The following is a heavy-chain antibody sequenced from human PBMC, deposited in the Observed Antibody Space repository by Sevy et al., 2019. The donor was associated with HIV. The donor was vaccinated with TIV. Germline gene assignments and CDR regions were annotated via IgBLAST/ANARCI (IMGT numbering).Heavy chain of an antibody. CDR1: GKTLTALA. Sequence: ASVKVSCKVSGKTLTALAIHWVRQAPGKGLEWMATYDPEDAETYYAQRFQGRVTMTEDTSTDTAYMEMSSLGSEDTAVFYCAETKDYYDNSGDPFDYWGQGTLVTVSS. J-gene: IGHJ4*02. CDR2: YDPEDAET. V-gene: IGHV1-24*01. CDR3: AETKDYYDNSGDPFDY. D-gene: IGHD3-22*01.